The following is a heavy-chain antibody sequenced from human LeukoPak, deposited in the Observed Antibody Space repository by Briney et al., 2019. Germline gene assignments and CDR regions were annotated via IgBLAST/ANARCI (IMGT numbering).Heavy chain of an antibody. CDR1: GFTFSNAW. V-gene: IGHV3-15*01. CDR3: TTRPWYDSRGY. D-gene: IGHD6-13*01. CDR2: IKTKTDGGTT. J-gene: IGHJ4*02. Sequence: AGGSLRLSCAASGFTFSNAWMSWVRQAPGKGLEWVGRIKTKTDGGTTDYAAPVKGRFTISRDDSKSTLYLQMNSLKTDDTAVYYCTTRPWYDSRGYWGQGTLVTVSS.